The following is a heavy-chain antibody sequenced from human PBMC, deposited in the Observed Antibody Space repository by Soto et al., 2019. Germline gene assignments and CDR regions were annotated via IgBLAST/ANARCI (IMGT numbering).Heavy chain of an antibody. CDR1: GVTFSEYY. D-gene: IGHD5-18*01. CDR2: ISSSGSTI. J-gene: IGHJ6*02. Sequence: PGASLTLSDAPSGVTFSEYYMSWIHQAQGKGLEWVSYISSSGSTIYYADSVKGRFTISRDNAKNSLYLQMNSLRAEDTAVYYCASPGRRQLENCYSGTDVWGQGTTVTVSS. CDR3: ASPGRRQLENCYSGTDV. V-gene: IGHV3-11*01.